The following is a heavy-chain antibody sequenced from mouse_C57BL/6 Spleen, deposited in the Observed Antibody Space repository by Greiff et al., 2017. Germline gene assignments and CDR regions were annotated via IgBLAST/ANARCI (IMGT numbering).Heavy chain of an antibody. CDR3: VCYYPYYARDY. CDR1: GFTFNTYA. CDR2: IRSKSSNYAT. J-gene: IGHJ4*01. Sequence: EVKLQESGGGLVQPKGSLKLSCAASGFTFNTYAMHWVRQTPGKGLEWVGRIRSKSSNYATYYADSVKDRFTISREDSQSMLYLQMNNLKTEDTAMYYYVCYYPYYARDYWGQGTSVTVSS. V-gene: IGHV10-3*01. D-gene: IGHD2-3*01.